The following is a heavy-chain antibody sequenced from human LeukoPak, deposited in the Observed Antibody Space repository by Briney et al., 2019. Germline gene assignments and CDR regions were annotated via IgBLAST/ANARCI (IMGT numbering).Heavy chain of an antibody. J-gene: IGHJ4*02. CDR2: ISYDGSNK. D-gene: IGHD6-13*01. CDR1: GFTFSSYG. V-gene: IGHV3-30*18. Sequence: PGGSLRLSCAASGFTFSSYGTHWVRQAPGKGLEWVAVISYDGSNKYYADSVKGRFTISRDNSKNTLYLQMNSLRAEDTAVYYCAKSGKSGAAVDYWGQGTLVTVSS. CDR3: AKSGKSGAAVDY.